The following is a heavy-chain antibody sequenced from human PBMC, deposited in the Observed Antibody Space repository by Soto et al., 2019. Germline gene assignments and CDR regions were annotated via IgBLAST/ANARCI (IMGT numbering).Heavy chain of an antibody. CDR1: GGSISNKY. CDR2: IYATTGST. V-gene: IGHV4-4*07. Sequence: PSETLSLTCSVSGGSISNKYWSWIRQPAGKGLEWIGRIYATTGSTNYNPSLKSRVIMPVDTSKNQFSLRLTSVTAADTAMYFCAMTVVASTPYFDPWGQGTLVTVSS. CDR3: AMTVVASTPYFDP. J-gene: IGHJ4*02. D-gene: IGHD2-15*01.